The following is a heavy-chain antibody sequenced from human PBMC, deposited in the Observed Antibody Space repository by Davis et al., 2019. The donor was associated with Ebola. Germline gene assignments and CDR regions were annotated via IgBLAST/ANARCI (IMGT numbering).Heavy chain of an antibody. CDR2: IYYSGST. D-gene: IGHD3-3*01. Sequence: MPSETLSLTCTVSGGSISSSSYYWGWIRQPPGKGLEWIGSIYYSGSTYYNPSLKSRVTISVDTSKNQFSLKLSSVTAADTAVYYCARHPFGVVIDYGMDVWGQGTTVTVSS. CDR1: GGSISSSSYY. J-gene: IGHJ6*02. CDR3: ARHPFGVVIDYGMDV. V-gene: IGHV4-39*01.